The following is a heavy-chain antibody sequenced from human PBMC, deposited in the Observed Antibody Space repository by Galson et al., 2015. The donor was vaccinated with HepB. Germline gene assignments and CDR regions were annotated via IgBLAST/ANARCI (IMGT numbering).Heavy chain of an antibody. D-gene: IGHD2-2*02. V-gene: IGHV4-59*01. CDR2: IYYSGST. J-gene: IGHJ4*02. Sequence: SETLSLTCTVSGGSIGSYYWSWIRQPPGKGLEWIGYIYYSGSTNYNPSLKSRVTISVDTSKNQFSLKLSSVTAADTAVYYCAREGLGYRAFDYWGQGTLVTVSS. CDR3: AREGLGYRAFDY. CDR1: GGSIGSYY.